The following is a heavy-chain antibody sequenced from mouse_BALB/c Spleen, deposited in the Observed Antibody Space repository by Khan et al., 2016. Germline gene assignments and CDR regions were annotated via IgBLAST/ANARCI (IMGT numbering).Heavy chain of an antibody. J-gene: IGHJ3*01. V-gene: IGHV6-6*02. CDR3: TYGNRFAY. CDR1: RFTFSNYW. Sequence: EVELVESGGGLVQPGGSMKLSCVASRFTFSNYWMNWVRQSPEKGLEWVAEIRLKSNNYATHYAESVKGRFTISRDDSKSSVYLQMNNLRAEDTGIYYCTYGNRFAYWGQGTLVTVSA. CDR2: IRLKSNNYAT. D-gene: IGHD2-1*01.